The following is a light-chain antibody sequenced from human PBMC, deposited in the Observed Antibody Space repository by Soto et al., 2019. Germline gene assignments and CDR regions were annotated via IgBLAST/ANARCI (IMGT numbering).Light chain of an antibody. V-gene: IGLV2-14*01. J-gene: IGLJ1*01. CDR3: SSYTSSSTYYV. CDR2: EVS. CDR1: SSDIGGYKY. Sequence: QFALTQPASVSGSLGQSITISCTGTSSDIGGYKYVSWYQQHPGKAPKLMIYEVSNRPSGVSNRFSGSKSGNTASLTISGLQAEDEADYYCSSYTSSSTYYVFGTGTKLTVL.